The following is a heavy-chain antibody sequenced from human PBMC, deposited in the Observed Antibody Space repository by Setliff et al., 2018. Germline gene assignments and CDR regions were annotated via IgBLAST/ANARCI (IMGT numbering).Heavy chain of an antibody. CDR1: GDSVSSGYYY. D-gene: IGHD3-3*01. Sequence: SETLSLTCTVSGDSVSSGYYYWTWIRQSAGKGLEWIGHFYTSGNTNYNPSLKSRVTISVDTSKNQFSLKLSSVTAADTATYYCARGGPTLTISRVLVVSSFDPWGQGSRVTVSS. J-gene: IGHJ5*02. CDR3: ARGGPTLTISRVLVVSSFDP. CDR2: FYTSGNT. V-gene: IGHV4-61*09.